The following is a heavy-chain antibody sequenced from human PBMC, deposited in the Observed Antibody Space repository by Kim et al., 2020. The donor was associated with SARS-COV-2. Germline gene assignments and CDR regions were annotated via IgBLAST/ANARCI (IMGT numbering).Heavy chain of an antibody. CDR3: ARDALGLWGFDY. V-gene: IGHV1-69*04. J-gene: IGHJ4*02. D-gene: IGHD5-18*01. CDR1: GGTFSSYA. Sequence: SVKVSCKASGGTFSSYAISWVRQAPGQGLEWMGRIIPILGIANYAQKFQGRVTITADKSTSTAYMELSSLRSEDTAVYYCARDALGLWGFDYWGQGTLVTVSS. CDR2: IIPILGIA.